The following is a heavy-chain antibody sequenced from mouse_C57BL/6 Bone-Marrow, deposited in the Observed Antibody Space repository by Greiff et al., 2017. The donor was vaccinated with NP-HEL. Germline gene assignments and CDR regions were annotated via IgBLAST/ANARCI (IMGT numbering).Heavy chain of an antibody. CDR1: GFSLTTSGMG. CDR2: IYWDDDK. Sequence: QVTLKASGPGILQSSQTLSLTCSSSGFSLTTSGMGVSWIRQPSGKGLEWLAYIYWDDDKRYNPSLKSRLTISKDTSRNQVFLKLTSVDTADTATSYCARSGWLLLAYWGQGTLVTVSA. V-gene: IGHV8-12*01. J-gene: IGHJ3*01. CDR3: ARSGWLLLAY. D-gene: IGHD2-3*01.